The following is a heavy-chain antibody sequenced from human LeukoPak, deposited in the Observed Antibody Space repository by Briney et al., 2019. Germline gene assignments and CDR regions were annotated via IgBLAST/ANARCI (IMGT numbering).Heavy chain of an antibody. Sequence: ASVKVSCKASGGTFSSYAISWVRQAPGQGLEWMGGIIPIFGTANYAQKFQGRVTITADESTSTAYMELSSLGSEDTAVYYCARDIGKSGIVGATSTYWGQGTLVTVSS. J-gene: IGHJ4*02. CDR3: ARDIGKSGIVGATSTY. V-gene: IGHV1-69*13. CDR1: GGTFSSYA. CDR2: IIPIFGTA. D-gene: IGHD1-26*01.